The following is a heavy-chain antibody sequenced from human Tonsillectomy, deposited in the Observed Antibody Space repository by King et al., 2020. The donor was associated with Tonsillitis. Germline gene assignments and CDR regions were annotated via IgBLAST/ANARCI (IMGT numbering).Heavy chain of an antibody. J-gene: IGHJ4*02. Sequence: VQLVESGGGLVQPGGSLRLSCSASGFNFNNYAMQWVRQAPGKGMEYVAAISKTGNNTFYGDSVKGRFTISRDNSKNTLYVQMSSLRVEDTAVYYCVKDGHGVGDFWGQGTLVTLSS. D-gene: IGHD4-17*01. CDR2: ISKTGNNT. V-gene: IGHV3-64*05. CDR1: GFNFNNYA. CDR3: VKDGHGVGDF.